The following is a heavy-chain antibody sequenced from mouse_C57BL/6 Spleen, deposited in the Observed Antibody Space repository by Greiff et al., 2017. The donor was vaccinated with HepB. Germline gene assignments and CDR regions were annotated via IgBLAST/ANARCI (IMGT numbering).Heavy chain of an antibody. V-gene: IGHV3-6*01. D-gene: IGHD1-1*01. CDR3: ARDLSGSSYEGYYFDY. CDR2: ISYDGSN. Sequence: VQLKESGPGLVKPSQSLSLTCSVTGYSITSGYYWNWIRQFPGNKLEWMGYISYDGSNNYNPSLKNRISITRDTSKNQFFLKLNSVTTEDTATYYCARDLSGSSYEGYYFDYWGQGTTLTVSS. CDR1: GYSITSGYY. J-gene: IGHJ2*01.